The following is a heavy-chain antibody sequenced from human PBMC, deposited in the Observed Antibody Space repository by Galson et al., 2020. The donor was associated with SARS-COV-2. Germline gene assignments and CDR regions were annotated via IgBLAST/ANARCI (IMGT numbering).Heavy chain of an antibody. CDR3: ARRADSSSWFGFDY. J-gene: IGHJ4*02. V-gene: IGHV4-34*01. CDR2: ISHSGST. D-gene: IGHD6-13*01. CDR1: VGSFSDYY. Sequence: SETMSPTCAVYVGSFSDYYWTWIRQPPGKGLEWIGEISHSGSTNYNPSLKSRVTISVDTSKNQFSLRLTAVTAADTAVYYCARRADSSSWFGFDYWGQGTLVTVSS.